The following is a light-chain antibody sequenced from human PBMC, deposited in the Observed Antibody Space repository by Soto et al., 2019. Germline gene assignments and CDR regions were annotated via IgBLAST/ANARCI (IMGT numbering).Light chain of an antibody. CDR1: QRGDSY. J-gene: IGKJ1*01. V-gene: IGKV1-39*01. Sequence: DIPVTQSPSSLSASVGDSVTVSCLTSQRGDSYIHWYQHQSGRPPKLIIYAASSLQSGVPSRFSGSGSGTNFTLTISSLQPEDDATYYCQQSYSTPPTLGQGTKVDI. CDR2: AAS. CDR3: QQSYSTPPT.